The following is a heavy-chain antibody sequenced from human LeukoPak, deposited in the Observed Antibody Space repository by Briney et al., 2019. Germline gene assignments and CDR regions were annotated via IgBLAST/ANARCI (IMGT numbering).Heavy chain of an antibody. Sequence: EGSLRLSCAASGFTFSSYAMSWVRQAPGKGLEWVSAISGSGDSTYYGDSVKGRFTISRDNSKNTLYLQMNSLRAEDTAVYYCAKTRPLDSSSWSHGDYWGQGTLVTVSS. D-gene: IGHD6-13*01. CDR2: ISGSGDST. V-gene: IGHV3-23*01. J-gene: IGHJ4*02. CDR1: GFTFSSYA. CDR3: AKTRPLDSSSWSHGDY.